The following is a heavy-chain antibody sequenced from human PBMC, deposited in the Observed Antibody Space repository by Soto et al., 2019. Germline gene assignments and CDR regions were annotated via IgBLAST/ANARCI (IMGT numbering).Heavy chain of an antibody. V-gene: IGHV1-69*01. J-gene: IGHJ6*02. CDR2: IIPIFGTA. D-gene: IGHD3-22*01. CDR1: GGTFSSYA. Sequence: QVQLVQSGAEVKKPGSSVKVSCKASGGTFSSYAISWVRQAPGQGLEWMGGIIPIFGTANYAQKFQGRVTISADESTSTAYMELSSLRSETTAVYYCARSYYDSSGYVSYYHYYGMDVWGQGTTVIVS. CDR3: ARSYYDSSGYVSYYHYYGMDV.